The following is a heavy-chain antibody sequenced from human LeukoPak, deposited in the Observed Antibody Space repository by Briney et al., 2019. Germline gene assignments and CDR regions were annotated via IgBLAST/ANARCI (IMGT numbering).Heavy chain of an antibody. Sequence: SETLSLTCTVSGGSISSYYWSWIRQPPGKGLEWIGYIYYSGSTNYNPSLKSRVTISVDTSKNQFSLKLSSVTAADTAVYYCASGIIVATIPYGMDVWGQGTTVTVSS. J-gene: IGHJ6*02. D-gene: IGHD5-12*01. CDR3: ASGIIVATIPYGMDV. V-gene: IGHV4-59*01. CDR2: IYYSGST. CDR1: GGSISSYY.